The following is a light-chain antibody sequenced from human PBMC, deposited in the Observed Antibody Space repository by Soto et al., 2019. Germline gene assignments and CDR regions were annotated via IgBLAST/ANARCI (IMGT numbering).Light chain of an antibody. CDR3: LQDYGDSWT. CDR2: KAS. V-gene: IGKV1-5*03. J-gene: IGKJ1*01. CDR1: QTISSW. Sequence: DIPMTQSPSTLSGSVGDRVTITCRASQTISSWLAWYQQKPGKAPKLLIYKASTLKSGVPSRFSGRRSGTEFTLTISSLQPEDFASYYCLQDYGDSWTFGQGTKVDIK.